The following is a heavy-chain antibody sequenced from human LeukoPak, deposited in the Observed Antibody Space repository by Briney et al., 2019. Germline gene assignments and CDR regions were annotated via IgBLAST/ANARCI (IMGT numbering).Heavy chain of an antibody. J-gene: IGHJ5*02. Sequence: SETLSLTCAVSGYSISSGYYWGWIQQPPGKGLEWIGSIYHSGSTNYNPSLKSRVTISVDTSKNQFSLKLSSVTAADTAVYYCAREGSYYDNWFDPWGQGTLVTVSS. V-gene: IGHV4-38-2*02. CDR1: GYSISSGYY. CDR2: IYHSGST. D-gene: IGHD3-10*01. CDR3: AREGSYYDNWFDP.